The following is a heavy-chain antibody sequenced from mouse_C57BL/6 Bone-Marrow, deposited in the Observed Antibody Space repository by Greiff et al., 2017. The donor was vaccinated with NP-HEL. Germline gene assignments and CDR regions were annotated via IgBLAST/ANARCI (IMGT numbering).Heavy chain of an antibody. D-gene: IGHD1-1*01. J-gene: IGHJ4*01. CDR2: IYPRSGNT. CDR3: ARYSTTTD. CDR1: GYTFTSYG. V-gene: IGHV1-81*01. Sequence: QVQLQQSGAELARPGASVKLSCKASGYTFTSYGISWVKQRTGQGLEWIGEIYPRSGNTYYNEKFKGKATLTADKSSSTAYMELRSLTSEDSAVYFCARYSTTTDWGQGTSVTVSS.